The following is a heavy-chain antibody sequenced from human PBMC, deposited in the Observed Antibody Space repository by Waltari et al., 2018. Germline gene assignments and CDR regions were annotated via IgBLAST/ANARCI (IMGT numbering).Heavy chain of an antibody. D-gene: IGHD4-17*01. CDR3: ARVDYGNY. CDR2: MNPNSGNT. V-gene: IGHV1-8*03. CDR1: GGTFSSYA. Sequence: QVQLVQSGAEVKKPGSSVKVSCKASGGTFSSYAISWVRQAPGQGLEWMGWMNPNSGNTGYAQKFQGRVTITRNTSISTAYMERSSLRSEDTAVYYCARVDYGNYWGQGTLVTVSS. J-gene: IGHJ4*02.